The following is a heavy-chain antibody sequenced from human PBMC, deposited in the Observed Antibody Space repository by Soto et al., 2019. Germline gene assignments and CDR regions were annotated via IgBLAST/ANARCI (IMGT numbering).Heavy chain of an antibody. CDR2: FDPEDGET. J-gene: IGHJ5*02. CDR1: GYTLTELS. D-gene: IGHD6-19*01. Sequence: ASVKVSCKVSGYTLTELSMHWVRQAPGKGLEWMGGFDPEDGETIYAQKFQGRVTMTEDTSTDTAYMELSSLRSEDTAVYYCATIDTMYSSGWYWFDPWGQGTLVTVSS. CDR3: ATIDTMYSSGWYWFDP. V-gene: IGHV1-24*01.